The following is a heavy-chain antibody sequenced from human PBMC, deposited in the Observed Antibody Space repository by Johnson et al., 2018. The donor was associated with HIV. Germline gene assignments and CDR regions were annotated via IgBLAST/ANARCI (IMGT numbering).Heavy chain of an antibody. V-gene: IGHV3-66*01. J-gene: IGHJ3*02. D-gene: IGHD6-19*01. CDR3: ARDQSNGWNRGAFDI. CDR1: GFTVSSNY. CDR2: IYSGGST. Sequence: EMQLVESGGGLVKPGGSLRLSCAAFGFTVSSNYMSWVRQAPGKGLEWVSVIYSGGSTYYADSVKGRFTISRDNSKNTLYLHMNSLRAEDTAVYYCARDQSNGWNRGAFDIWGQGTVVTVSS.